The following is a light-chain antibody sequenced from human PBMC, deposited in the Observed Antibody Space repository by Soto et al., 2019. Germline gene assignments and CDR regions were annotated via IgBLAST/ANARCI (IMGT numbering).Light chain of an antibody. J-gene: IGKJ5*01. Sequence: IESAPFPTTLSLFSGGKAHLPCSSSQSVSSYLAWYQQKPGQAPRLLIYDASNRATGIPARFSGSGSGTDFTLTIRSLEPEDFAVYYCQQRSNWPPITFGQGTRLEIK. CDR3: QQRSNWPPIT. CDR1: QSVSSY. V-gene: IGKV3-11*01. CDR2: DAS.